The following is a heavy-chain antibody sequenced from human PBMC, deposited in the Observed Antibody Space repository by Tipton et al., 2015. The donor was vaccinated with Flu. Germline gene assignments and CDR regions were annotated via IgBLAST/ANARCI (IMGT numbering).Heavy chain of an antibody. CDR2: INWNSATM. D-gene: IGHD6-19*01. CDR3: AKDIRYSSVSGSAFDY. Sequence: SLRLSCAASGFTFDDYAMHWVRQAPGKGLEWVSGINWNSATMDYADSVKGRFTISRDNAKNSLYLLMNSLRPEDTALYYCAKDIRYSSVSGSAFDYWGQGTLVIVSS. V-gene: IGHV3-9*01. CDR1: GFTFDDYA. J-gene: IGHJ4*02.